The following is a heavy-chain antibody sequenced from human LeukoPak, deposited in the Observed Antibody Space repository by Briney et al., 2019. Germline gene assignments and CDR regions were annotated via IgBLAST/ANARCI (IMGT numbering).Heavy chain of an antibody. CDR3: AKISGWYDPGNDY. CDR2: IYSGGST. J-gene: IGHJ4*02. CDR1: GFTVSSNY. D-gene: IGHD6-19*01. V-gene: IGHV3-66*01. Sequence: GGSLRLSCAASGFTVSSNYMSWVRQAPGKGLEWVSVIYSGGSTYYADSVKGRFTISRDNSKNTLYLQMNSLRAEDTAVYYCAKISGWYDPGNDYWGQGTLVTVSS.